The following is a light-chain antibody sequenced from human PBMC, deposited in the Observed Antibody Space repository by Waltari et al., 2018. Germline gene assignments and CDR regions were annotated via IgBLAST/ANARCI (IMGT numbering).Light chain of an antibody. CDR1: SPNIGNTA. V-gene: IGLV1-36*01. CDR3: AAWDDSPNGPV. J-gene: IGLJ2*01. Sequence: QSVLTQPPSVSEAPRQRVTIPCSGSSPNIGNTAVNWYQQLPGKAPKLLIYYDDLLPSGVSDRFSGSKSGTSASLAISGLQSEDEADYYCAAWDDSPNGPVFGGGTKLTVL. CDR2: YDD.